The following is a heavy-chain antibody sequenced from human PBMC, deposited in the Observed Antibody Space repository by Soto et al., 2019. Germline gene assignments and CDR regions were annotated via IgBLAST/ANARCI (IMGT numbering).Heavy chain of an antibody. CDR3: ASGYCSVGRCLRGSYYYYGMDV. Sequence: QVQLVQSGAEEKKPGASVKVSCKTSGYSVTNYDVHWVRQAPGQGLEWMGWINAGNGNTKYSQEFQGRVTITRDTSASTAYMELTSLRSEDTAVYYCASGYCSVGRCLRGSYYYYGMDVWGQGTTVTVSS. CDR1: GYSVTNYD. D-gene: IGHD2-15*01. J-gene: IGHJ6*02. V-gene: IGHV1-3*05. CDR2: INAGNGNT.